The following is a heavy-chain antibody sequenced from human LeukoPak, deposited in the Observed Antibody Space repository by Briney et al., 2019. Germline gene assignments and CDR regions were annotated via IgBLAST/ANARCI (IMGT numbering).Heavy chain of an antibody. J-gene: IGHJ4*02. CDR1: GGSISSSSYY. V-gene: IGHV4-39*07. CDR2: IYYSGST. Sequence: SETLSLTCTVSGGSISSSSYYWGWIRQPPGKGLEWIGSIYYSGSTYYNPSLKSRVTISVDTSKNQFSLKLSSVTAADTAVYYCARDVVATMRYFDYWGQGTLVTVSS. D-gene: IGHD5-12*01. CDR3: ARDVVATMRYFDY.